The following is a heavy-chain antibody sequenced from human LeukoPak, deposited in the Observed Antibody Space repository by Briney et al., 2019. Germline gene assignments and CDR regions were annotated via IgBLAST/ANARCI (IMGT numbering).Heavy chain of an antibody. CDR2: ITGSGGST. D-gene: IGHD1-7*01. CDR1: GFTFTTYA. J-gene: IGHJ6*03. Sequence: GGSLRLSCGASGFTFTTYAMTWVRQAPGKGLEWVSSITGSGGSTYYGDSVKGRFTISRDNSKNTLYLQMNSLRAEDTAVYYCARGRGRELYYYYYMDVWGKGTTVTISS. CDR3: ARGRGRELYYYYYMDV. V-gene: IGHV3-23*01.